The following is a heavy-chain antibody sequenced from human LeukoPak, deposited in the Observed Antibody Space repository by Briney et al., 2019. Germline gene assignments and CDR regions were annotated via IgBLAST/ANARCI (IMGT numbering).Heavy chain of an antibody. Sequence: ASVKVSCKPSGYTFSSYGISWVRQAPGQGLEWMGWISAYNGNTNYAQKLQGRVTMTTDTSTTTAYMERRSLRSDDTAVYYCARVGYCSSTSCYPYYFDYWGQGALVTVSS. J-gene: IGHJ4*02. D-gene: IGHD2-2*03. CDR3: ARVGYCSSTSCYPYYFDY. V-gene: IGHV1-18*01. CDR2: ISAYNGNT. CDR1: GYTFSSYG.